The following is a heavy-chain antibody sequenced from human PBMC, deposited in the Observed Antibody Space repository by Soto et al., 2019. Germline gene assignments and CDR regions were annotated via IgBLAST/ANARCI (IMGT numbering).Heavy chain of an antibody. CDR1: GYNFTNYW. D-gene: IGHD6-19*01. V-gene: IGHV5-51*01. Sequence: PGESLKISCKASGYNFTNYWIGWVRQMPGKGLEWMGIIYPGDSDTRYSPSFQGQVTISADKSLSTAFLQWSSLKASDTAMYYCARHWNSGWYLGGMDVWDQGTTVTVSS. J-gene: IGHJ6*02. CDR2: IYPGDSDT. CDR3: ARHWNSGWYLGGMDV.